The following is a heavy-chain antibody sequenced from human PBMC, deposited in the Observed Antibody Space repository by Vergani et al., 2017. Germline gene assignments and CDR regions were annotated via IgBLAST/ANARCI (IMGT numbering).Heavy chain of an antibody. CDR1: GFTFDDYA. CDR2: ISWDGGST. V-gene: IGHV3-43D*03. D-gene: IGHD2-15*01. J-gene: IGHJ6*02. Sequence: EVQLVESGGVVVQPGGSLRLSCAASGFTFDDYAMHWVRQAPGKGLEWVSLISWDGGSTYYADSVKGRFTISRDNSKNSLYLQMNSLRAEDTALYYCAKDMRGCSGGSCYSYYYGMDVWDQGTTVTVSS. CDR3: AKDMRGCSGGSCYSYYYGMDV.